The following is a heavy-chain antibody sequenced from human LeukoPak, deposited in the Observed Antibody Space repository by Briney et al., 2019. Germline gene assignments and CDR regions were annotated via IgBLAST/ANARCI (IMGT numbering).Heavy chain of an antibody. V-gene: IGHV3-23*01. CDR2: ISGRGANT. D-gene: IGHD7-27*01. CDR1: GFTFTNYA. Sequence: GGSLRLSCAASGFTFTNYAINWVCQAPGKGLEWVSAISGRGANTYYADSVKGRFTISRDNSKNTLYLQMSTLRAEDTAVYYCAKATAPHLGYAFDIWGQGTMVIVFS. J-gene: IGHJ3*02. CDR3: AKATAPHLGYAFDI.